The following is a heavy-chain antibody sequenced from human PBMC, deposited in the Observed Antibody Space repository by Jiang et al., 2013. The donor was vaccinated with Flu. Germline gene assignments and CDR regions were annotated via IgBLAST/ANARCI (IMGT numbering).Heavy chain of an antibody. CDR1: GAPLSSSSGYY. CDR3: ARSELERRFYVAPQTMEV. D-gene: IGHD1-1*01. V-gene: IGHV4-39*01. Sequence: GSGLVKPSETLSLICTVSGAPLSSSSGYYWSWIRQAPGKGLEWIATIYKSGTTYYNPSLKTRVSTSVDTSKSQFSLKLSFVTAADTAVYYCARSELERRFYVAPQTMEVWGQGTTVTVAS. CDR2: IYKSGTT. J-gene: IGHJ6*02.